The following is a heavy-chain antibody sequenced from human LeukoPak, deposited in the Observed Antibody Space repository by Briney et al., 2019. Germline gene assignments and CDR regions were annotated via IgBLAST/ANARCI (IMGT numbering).Heavy chain of an antibody. Sequence: ASVKVSCKASGYTFTGYYMHWVRQAPGQGLEWMGWINPNSGGTNYAQKFQGRVTMTRDTSISTAYMELSRLRSDDTAVYYCAREKGYSGYDPVYYWGQGTLVTVSS. CDR1: GYTFTGYY. J-gene: IGHJ4*02. D-gene: IGHD5-12*01. V-gene: IGHV1-2*02. CDR2: INPNSGGT. CDR3: AREKGYSGYDPVYY.